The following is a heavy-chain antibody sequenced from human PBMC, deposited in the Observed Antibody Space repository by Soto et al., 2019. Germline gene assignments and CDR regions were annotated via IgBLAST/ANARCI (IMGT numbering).Heavy chain of an antibody. J-gene: IGHJ4*02. CDR1: GYTFSGYY. Sequence: ALVNVYWKRSGYTFSGYYVRWGRHDNRQGLEWMGIINPSSGSPNYAQKFLGRLTVTRDRSTSTVYMELNGLTSEDTAMYYCARGVVVKVYEMGVPAYWGKGTPVP. CDR3: ARGVVVKVYEMGVPAY. V-gene: IGHV1-46*01. D-gene: IGHD2-8*01. CDR2: INPSSGSP.